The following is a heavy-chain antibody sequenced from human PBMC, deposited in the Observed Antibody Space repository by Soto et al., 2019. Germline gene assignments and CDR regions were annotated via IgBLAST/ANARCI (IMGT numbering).Heavy chain of an antibody. D-gene: IGHD2-21*02. Sequence: QVQLVQSGAEVKKPGSSVKVSCKASGGTFSSYAISWVRQAPGQGLEWMGGIIPIFGTANYAQKFQGRVTITADESTSTSYMELSSLRSEDTAVYYCARDPAVGGGNSISGADWGQGTLVTVSS. CDR2: IIPIFGTA. V-gene: IGHV1-69*01. CDR3: ARDPAVGGGNSISGAD. CDR1: GGTFSSYA. J-gene: IGHJ4*02.